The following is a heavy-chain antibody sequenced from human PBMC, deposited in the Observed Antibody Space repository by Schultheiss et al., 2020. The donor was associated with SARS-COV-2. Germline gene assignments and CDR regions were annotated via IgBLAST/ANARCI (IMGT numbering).Heavy chain of an antibody. J-gene: IGHJ3*02. CDR3: AKVATPGHDAFDI. V-gene: IGHV3-64D*06. D-gene: IGHD2-15*01. Sequence: GGSLRLSCSASGFTFSSYAMHWVRQAPGKGLEYVSAISSNGGSTYYADSVKGRFTISRDNSKNTLYLQMSSLRAEDTALYYYAKVATPGHDAFDIWGQGTMVTVAS. CDR2: ISSNGGST. CDR1: GFTFSSYA.